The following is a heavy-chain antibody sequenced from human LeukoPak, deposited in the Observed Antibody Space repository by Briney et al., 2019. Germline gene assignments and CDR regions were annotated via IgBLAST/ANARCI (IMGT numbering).Heavy chain of an antibody. CDR2: INSDGSST. CDR1: GFTFSSYW. D-gene: IGHD3-10*01. J-gene: IGHJ4*02. Sequence: PGGSLRLSCAASGFTFSSYWMHWVRQAPGKGLVWVSRINSDGSSTRYADSVKGRFTISRDNAKNTLYLQMNSLRAEDTAVYYCAKVAKYYYGSETYYFFEHWGQGTPVTASS. V-gene: IGHV3-74*01. CDR3: AKVAKYYYGSETYYFFEH.